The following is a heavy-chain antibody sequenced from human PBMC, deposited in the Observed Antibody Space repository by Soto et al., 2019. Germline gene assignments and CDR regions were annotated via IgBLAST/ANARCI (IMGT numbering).Heavy chain of an antibody. V-gene: IGHV3-30-3*01. J-gene: IGHJ5*02. CDR3: ARQEHSSSGWFDT. CDR2: ISYDGSKK. Sequence: VQLVESGGGLVQPGGSLRLSCAASGFTFSNYTMHWVRQAPGKGLEWVAVISYDGSKKYYADSVKGRFTISRDNSKNTLYLQMNSLRAEDTAVYYCARQEHSSSGWFDTWGQGTLVTVSS. CDR1: GFTFSNYT. D-gene: IGHD3-22*01.